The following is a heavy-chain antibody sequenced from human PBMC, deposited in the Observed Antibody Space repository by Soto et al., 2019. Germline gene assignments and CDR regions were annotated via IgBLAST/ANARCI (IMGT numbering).Heavy chain of an antibody. D-gene: IGHD6-6*01. V-gene: IGHV3-7*01. CDR1: GFTFSSYW. Sequence: EVQLVESGGGLVQPGGSLRLSCAASGFTFSSYWMSWVRQAPGKGLEWVANIKQDGSEKYYVDSVKGRFTISRDNANNSLYLQMNILRAEDTAVYYCIALDSSSGAFDIWVHGTMVTVSS. J-gene: IGHJ3*02. CDR2: IKQDGSEK. CDR3: IALDSSSGAFDI.